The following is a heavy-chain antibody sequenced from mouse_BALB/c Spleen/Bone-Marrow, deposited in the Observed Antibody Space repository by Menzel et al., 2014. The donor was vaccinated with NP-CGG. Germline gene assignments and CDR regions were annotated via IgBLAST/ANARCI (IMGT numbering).Heavy chain of an antibody. CDR1: GYTLTNYW. J-gene: IGHJ4*01. CDR2: INPSTGYT. CDR3: ARKGYGNYQYYAMDY. Sequence: QAQLQQSGAELAKPGASVKMSCKASGYTLTNYWMHWIKQRPGQGLEWIGYINPSTGYTEYNQKFKYKATLTADKSSSTAYMQLSSLTSEDSAVYYCARKGYGNYQYYAMDYWGQGTSVNVS. V-gene: IGHV1-7*01. D-gene: IGHD2-1*01.